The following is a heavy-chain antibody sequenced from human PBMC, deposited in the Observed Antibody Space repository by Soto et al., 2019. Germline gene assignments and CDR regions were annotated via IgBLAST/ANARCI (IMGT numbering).Heavy chain of an antibody. CDR1: GFTFSSYG. CDR3: ARDGLTRYSRGWDLDY. V-gene: IGHV3-33*01. Sequence: PGGSLRLSCAASGFTFSSYGMHWVRQAPGKGLEWVAVIWYDGSNKYYTDSVKGRFTISRDNSKNTLYLQMNSLRAEDTAVYYCARDGLTRYSRGWDLDYWGQRTQVTVSS. CDR2: IWYDGSNK. J-gene: IGHJ4*02. D-gene: IGHD6-19*01.